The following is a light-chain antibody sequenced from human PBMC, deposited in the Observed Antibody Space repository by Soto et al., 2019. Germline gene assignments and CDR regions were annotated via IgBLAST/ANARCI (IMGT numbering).Light chain of an antibody. CDR2: GAS. Sequence: EIVLTQSPGTLSLSPGERATLSCRASPSVAANYLAWYQQKRGQAPRLLIYGASSRATGIPDRFSGSGSGTDFTLTISRLEPEDFSVYYFHQYGTAPLTFGPGTKVDIK. CDR1: PSVAANY. V-gene: IGKV3-20*01. CDR3: HQYGTAPLT. J-gene: IGKJ3*01.